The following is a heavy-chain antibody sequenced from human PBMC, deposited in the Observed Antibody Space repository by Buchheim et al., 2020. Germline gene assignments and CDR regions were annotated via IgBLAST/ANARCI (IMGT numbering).Heavy chain of an antibody. CDR2: IRVSGATI. CDR3: AKEGTVTYNWFDT. V-gene: IGHV3-23*01. CDR1: GFTFSSYA. Sequence: EVQLLESGGALVQPGGSLRLSCAASGFTFSSYAMSWVRQAPGKGLQWVSAIRVSGATIYYADSVKGRFTISRDNSKNTLYLQMNSLRAEDTAVYYCAKEGTVTYNWFDTWGQGTL. D-gene: IGHD4-17*01. J-gene: IGHJ5*02.